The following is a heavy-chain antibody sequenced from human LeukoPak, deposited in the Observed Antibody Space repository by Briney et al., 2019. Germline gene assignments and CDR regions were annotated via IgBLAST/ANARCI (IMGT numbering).Heavy chain of an antibody. V-gene: IGHV1-18*01. J-gene: IGHJ4*02. CDR3: ARDRDGYIKYYFDY. CDR1: GYTFTSYG. Sequence: GASVKVSCKASGYTFTSYGISWVRQAPGQGLEWMGWISAYNGNTNYAQKLQGRVTMTTDTSTSTAYMELRSLRSDDTAVYYCARDRDGYIKYYFDYWGQGTLVTVSS. CDR2: ISAYNGNT. D-gene: IGHD5-24*01.